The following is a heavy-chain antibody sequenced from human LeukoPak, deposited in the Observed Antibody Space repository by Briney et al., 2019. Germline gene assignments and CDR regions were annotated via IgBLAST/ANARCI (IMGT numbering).Heavy chain of an antibody. CDR2: ISSSSSYI. J-gene: IGHJ3*02. CDR3: ARDRKTYYYDTSGAFDI. Sequence: GGSLRLSCAASGFTFSTYNMNWVRQAPGKGLEWVSSISSSSSYIYYADSVKGRFIISRDNAKNSLYLQMNSLRAEDTAVYYCARDRKTYYYDTSGAFDIWGQGTMVTVSS. V-gene: IGHV3-21*01. CDR1: GFTFSTYN. D-gene: IGHD3-22*01.